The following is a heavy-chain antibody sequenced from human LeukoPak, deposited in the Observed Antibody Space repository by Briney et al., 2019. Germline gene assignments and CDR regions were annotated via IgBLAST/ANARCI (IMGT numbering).Heavy chain of an antibody. J-gene: IGHJ4*02. CDR3: AKNTQTKLVLYYFDY. CDR2: ISYDGSNK. V-gene: IGHV3-30*18. CDR1: GFTFSSYG. Sequence: PGGSLRLSCAASGFTFSSYGMHWVREAPGKGLEWVAVISYDGSNKYYADSVKGRFTISRDNSKNTLYLQMNSLRAEDTAVYYCAKNTQTKLVLYYFDYWGQGNLVTVSS. D-gene: IGHD6-13*01.